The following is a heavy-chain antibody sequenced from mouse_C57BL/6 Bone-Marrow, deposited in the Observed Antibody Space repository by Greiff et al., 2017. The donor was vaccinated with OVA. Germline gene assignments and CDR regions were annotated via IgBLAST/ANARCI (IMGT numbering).Heavy chain of an antibody. CDR3: AFYYGSSYRYFDV. CDR2: INPDYGTT. CDR1: GYSFTDYN. Sequence: VQLQQSGPELVKPGASVKISCKASGYSFTDYNMNWVKQSNGKSLEWIGVINPDYGTTSYNQKFKGKATLTVDQSSSTAYMQLNSLTSEDSAVYYCAFYYGSSYRYFDVWGTGTTVTVSS. J-gene: IGHJ1*03. V-gene: IGHV1-39*01. D-gene: IGHD1-1*01.